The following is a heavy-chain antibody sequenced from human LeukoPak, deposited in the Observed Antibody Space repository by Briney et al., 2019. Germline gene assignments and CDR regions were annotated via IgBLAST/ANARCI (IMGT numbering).Heavy chain of an antibody. CDR3: AREGYSRSYYYFMDV. CDR1: GFTFSSHS. V-gene: IGHV3-64*01. Sequence: GGSLRLSCAASGFTFSSHSMHWVRQAPGKGLEYVSGISSNGVSTHYANSVKGRFTISRENSKNALYLQMGSLEVEDMAVYYCAREGYSRSYYYFMDVWGKGTTVTVSS. J-gene: IGHJ6*03. CDR2: ISSNGVST. D-gene: IGHD3-22*01.